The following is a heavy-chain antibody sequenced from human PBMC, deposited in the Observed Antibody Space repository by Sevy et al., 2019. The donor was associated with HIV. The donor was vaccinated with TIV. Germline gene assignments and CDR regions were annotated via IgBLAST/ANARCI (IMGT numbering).Heavy chain of an antibody. J-gene: IGHJ4*02. CDR3: ARRYFDL. CDR2: IRQDENEI. CDR1: GFTFSTYG. Sequence: GGSLRLSCAASGFTFSTYGMHWVRQAPGKGLEWVANIRQDENEIYYAASVRGRFTISRDNAKWSLYLQMNNLRVEDTATYYGARRYFDLWGQGTLVTVSS. V-gene: IGHV3-7*03.